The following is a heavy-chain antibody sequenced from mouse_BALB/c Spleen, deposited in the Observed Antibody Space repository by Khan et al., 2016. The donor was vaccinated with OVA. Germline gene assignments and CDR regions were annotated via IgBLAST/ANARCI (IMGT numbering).Heavy chain of an antibody. CDR2: IRLKSNIYAT. Sequence: EVKLEESGGGLVQPGGSMKLSCVASGFTFSNYWMNWVRQSPEKGFEWVAEIRLKSNIYATHYAESVRGRFTISRDDSRSSVYLQMNNLGAEDTGIYYCASGWDWYFDVWGAGTTVTVSS. D-gene: IGHD3-3*01. CDR3: ASGWDWYFDV. J-gene: IGHJ1*01. CDR1: GFTFSNYW. V-gene: IGHV6-6*02.